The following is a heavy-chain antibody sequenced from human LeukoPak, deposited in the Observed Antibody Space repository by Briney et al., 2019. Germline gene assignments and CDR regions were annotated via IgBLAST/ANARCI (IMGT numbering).Heavy chain of an antibody. CDR3: ARDRKYYYHMDV. V-gene: IGHV4-39*07. CDR2: IYHSGST. J-gene: IGHJ6*03. Sequence: SETLSLTCTVSGGSISSSSYYWGWIRQPPGKGLEWIGSIYHSGSTYYNPSLKSRVTISVDTSKNQFSLRLSSLTAADTALYYCARDRKYYYHMDVWGKGTTVTVPS. CDR1: GGSISSSSYY. D-gene: IGHD1-14*01.